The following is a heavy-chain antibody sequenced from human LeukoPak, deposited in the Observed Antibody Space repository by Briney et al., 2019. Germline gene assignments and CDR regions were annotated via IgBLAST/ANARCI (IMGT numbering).Heavy chain of an antibody. J-gene: IGHJ6*02. CDR2: IYYSGST. Sequence: PSETLSLTCTASGGSISSYYGSWIRQPPGKGLEWNGYIYYSGSTNYNPSLKSRVTISVDTSKNQFSLKLSSVTAADTAVYYCATTVVPAAIIDSYYGMDVWGQGTTVTVSS. V-gene: IGHV4-59*08. CDR1: GGSISSYY. CDR3: ATTVVPAAIIDSYYGMDV. D-gene: IGHD2-2*01.